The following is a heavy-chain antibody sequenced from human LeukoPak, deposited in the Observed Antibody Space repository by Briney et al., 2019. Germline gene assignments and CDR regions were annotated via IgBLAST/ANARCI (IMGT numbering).Heavy chain of an antibody. CDR3: ARDRRYRPYYYYGMDV. Sequence: ASVKVSCKASGYTFTGYCMHWVRQAPGQGLEWMGIINPSGGSTSYAQKFQGRVTMTRDTSTSTVYMELSSLRSEDTAVYYCARDRRYRPYYYYGMDVWGQGTTVTVSS. V-gene: IGHV1-46*01. CDR1: GYTFTGYC. D-gene: IGHD1-26*01. CDR2: INPSGGST. J-gene: IGHJ6*02.